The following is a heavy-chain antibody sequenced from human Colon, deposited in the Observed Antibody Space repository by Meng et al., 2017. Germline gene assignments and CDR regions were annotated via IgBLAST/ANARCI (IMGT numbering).Heavy chain of an antibody. V-gene: IGHV4-38-2*02. Sequence: SETLSLTCTVSDYSISSSYYWGWVRQSPGKGLEYIGGISHSGNTYYNPSLKSRVTISKGTSKNQFSLGLSSVTAADTAIYYCARCDVGLPFDYWGPGTVVTVSS. CDR1: DYSISSSYY. CDR2: ISHSGNT. D-gene: IGHD1-26*01. CDR3: ARCDVGLPFDY. J-gene: IGHJ4*02.